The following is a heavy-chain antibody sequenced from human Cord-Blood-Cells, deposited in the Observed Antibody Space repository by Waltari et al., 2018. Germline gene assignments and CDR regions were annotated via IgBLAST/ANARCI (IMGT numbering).Heavy chain of an antibody. CDR1: GFPFSSYG. D-gene: IGHD3-10*01. J-gene: IGHJ4*02. Sequence: QVQLVGSGGGVVQTGRSLRSSCAASGFPFSSYGMHRSRQAPGKGLEWVEVIWYDGSNKSYADSVNGRFTISRDNSKNTLYLQMNSLRAEDTAVYYCAREWFREYFDYWGQGTLVTVSS. CDR2: IWYDGSNK. CDR3: AREWFREYFDY. V-gene: IGHV3-33*01.